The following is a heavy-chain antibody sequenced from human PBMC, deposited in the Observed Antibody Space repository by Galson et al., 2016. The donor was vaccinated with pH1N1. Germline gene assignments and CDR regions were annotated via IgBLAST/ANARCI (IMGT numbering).Heavy chain of an antibody. Sequence: PALVKPTQTLTLTCTFSGFSLRTSGLGVGWIRQPPGEAPECLALIYWNGDKRYSPPLKSRLSITKGTSRNQVVRTMTTDDPVDSATYYCVPTSRYSSGYNGGRFDYWGQGTVVTVSS. J-gene: IGHJ4*02. CDR3: VPTSRYSSGYNGGRFDY. D-gene: IGHD3-22*01. CDR2: IYWNGDK. CDR1: GFSLRTSGLG. V-gene: IGHV2-5*01.